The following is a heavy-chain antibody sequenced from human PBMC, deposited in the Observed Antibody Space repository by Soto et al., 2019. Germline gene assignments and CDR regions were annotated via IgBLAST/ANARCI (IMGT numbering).Heavy chain of an antibody. CDR3: ARTAAGDWPHYYFDY. CDR2: IIPIFGTA. V-gene: IGHV1-69*13. J-gene: IGHJ4*02. D-gene: IGHD2-21*02. Sequence: GASVKVSCKASGGTFSSYAISWVRQAPGQGLEWMGGIIPIFGTANYAQKFQGRVTLTADESTSTAYMELSSLRSEDTAVYYCARTAAGDWPHYYFDYWGQGTLVTVSS. CDR1: GGTFSSYA.